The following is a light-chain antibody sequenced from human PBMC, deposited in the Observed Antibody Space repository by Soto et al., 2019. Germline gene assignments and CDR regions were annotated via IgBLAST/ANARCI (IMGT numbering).Light chain of an antibody. CDR3: SSYGGSNTVV. V-gene: IGLV2-8*01. CDR1: SSDVGGYNY. J-gene: IGLJ2*01. CDR2: EVS. Sequence: QSVLTQPPSASGSPGQSVTISCTGSSSDVGGYNYVSWYQQLPGKAPKLMIYEVSKRPSGVPDRLSGSKSGNTASLTVSGLQAEDEADYYCSSYGGSNTVVFGGGTKLTVL.